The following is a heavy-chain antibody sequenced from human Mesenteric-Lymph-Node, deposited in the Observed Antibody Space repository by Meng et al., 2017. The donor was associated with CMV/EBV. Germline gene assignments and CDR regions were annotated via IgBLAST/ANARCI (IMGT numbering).Heavy chain of an antibody. J-gene: IGHJ4*02. CDR2: INHIANT. D-gene: IGHD3-10*01. V-gene: IGHV4-34*01. Sequence: SETLSLTCAVSGGSFNIYYWSWIRQSPGKGLEWLGQINHIANTNYNPSLKSRLTMSVDMSKNQFSLDLSSVTAADTAVYYCARGGPHQSGYDFWGQGTLVTVSS. CDR3: ARGGPHQSGYDF. CDR1: GGSFNIYY.